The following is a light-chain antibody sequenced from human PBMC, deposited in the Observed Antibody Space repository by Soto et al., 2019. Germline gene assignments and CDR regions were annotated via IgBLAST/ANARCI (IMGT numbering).Light chain of an antibody. V-gene: IGLV2-14*03. CDR2: DVS. CDR3: TSYTSSRTYV. J-gene: IGLJ1*01. Sequence: QSVLTQPASVSGSPGQSITVSCTGTNNDVGAYNYVSWYQQHPGTAPKLMIYDVSNRPSGVSNRFSGSKSGNTASLTISGLQAEDEADYYCTSYTSSRTYVFGTGTRSPS. CDR1: NNDVGAYNY.